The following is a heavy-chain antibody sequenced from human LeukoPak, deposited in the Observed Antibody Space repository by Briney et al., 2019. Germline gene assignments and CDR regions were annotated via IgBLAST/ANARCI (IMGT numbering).Heavy chain of an antibody. J-gene: IGHJ3*02. CDR3: ATAGGDPDAFDI. Sequence: ASVKVSCKASGGTFSSYAISWVRQAPGQGLEWMGGIIPIFDTTNYPQKFQGRVTITADESTSTAYMELSSLRSEDTAVYYCATAGGDPDAFDIWGQGTMVTVSS. CDR1: GGTFSSYA. D-gene: IGHD3-16*01. V-gene: IGHV1-69*13. CDR2: IIPIFDTT.